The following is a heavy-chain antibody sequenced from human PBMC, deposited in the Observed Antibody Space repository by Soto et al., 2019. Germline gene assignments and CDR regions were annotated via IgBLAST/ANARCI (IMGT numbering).Heavy chain of an antibody. CDR2: ISRSSTGI. CDR3: ARAVTGGLDV. J-gene: IGHJ6*02. V-gene: IGHV3-48*01. D-gene: IGHD3-10*01. CDR1: GFTFSLYS. Sequence: EVQLVESGGGLVQPGGSLRLSCAASGFTFSLYSMSWVRQAPGKGLEWVSYISRSSTGIHYADSVKGRFTISRDDATNSMPLQMHGLRVGDTAVYYCARAVTGGLDVWGQGTTVSMSS.